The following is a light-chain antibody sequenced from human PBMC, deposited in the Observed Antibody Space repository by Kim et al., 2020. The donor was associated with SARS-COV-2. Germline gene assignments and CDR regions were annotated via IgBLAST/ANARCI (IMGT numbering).Light chain of an antibody. CDR3: QQRSSWYT. Sequence: LALSPGESATLACRASQSVSSYLAWYQQKPGQAPRLLISDASNRATGIPARFSGSGSGTDFSLTISSLEPEDFAIYYCQQRSSWYTFGQGTKLEI. CDR1: QSVSSY. J-gene: IGKJ2*01. V-gene: IGKV3-11*01. CDR2: DAS.